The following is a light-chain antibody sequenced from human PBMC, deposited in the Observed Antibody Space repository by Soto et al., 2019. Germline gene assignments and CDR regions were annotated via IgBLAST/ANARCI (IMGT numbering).Light chain of an antibody. CDR3: QQCTGWPGIT. Sequence: EIVLTQSPATLSLSPGERATLSCRACQTVGRFLAWYQQKPGQSPRLLIYDTSDRAAGVPARFSCGGSGTDFTLTISSLEPDDSAVYYCQQCTGWPGITFSGGTKVEIK. CDR1: QTVGRF. CDR2: DTS. V-gene: IGKV3-11*01. J-gene: IGKJ4*01.